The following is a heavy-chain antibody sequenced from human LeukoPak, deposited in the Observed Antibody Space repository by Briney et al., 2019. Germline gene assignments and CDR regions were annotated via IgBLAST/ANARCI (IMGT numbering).Heavy chain of an antibody. J-gene: IGHJ4*02. Sequence: GGSLRLSCAASGFTFSSHAMNWVRQAPGKGLEWVSSISSSSSYIYYADSVKGRFTISRDNAKNSLYLQMNSLRAEDTAVYYCARGIVGATYGYWGQGTLVTVSS. V-gene: IGHV3-21*01. CDR3: ARGIVGATYGY. CDR2: ISSSSSYI. CDR1: GFTFSSHA. D-gene: IGHD1-26*01.